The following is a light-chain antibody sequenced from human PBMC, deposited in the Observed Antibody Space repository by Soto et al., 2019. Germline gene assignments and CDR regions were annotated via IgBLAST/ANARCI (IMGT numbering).Light chain of an antibody. CDR3: QQYDSSPRT. V-gene: IGKV3-20*01. CDR1: HTISSSY. Sequence: ENVLTQSPGTLSLSPGQRATLSCRASHTISSSYLAWYQQKPGQAPRLLIYAISDRATGVPDRFRGSWSGTDFTLTITRLEPEDFAVYFCQQYDSSPRTFGQGTKVDNK. J-gene: IGKJ1*01. CDR2: AIS.